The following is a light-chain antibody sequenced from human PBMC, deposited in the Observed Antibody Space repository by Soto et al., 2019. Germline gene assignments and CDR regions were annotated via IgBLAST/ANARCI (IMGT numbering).Light chain of an antibody. CDR2: DVA. Sequence: QYVLTQPASVSDSPGQSITISCTGTSSDVGGSNFVSWYQQHPGNPPKLIIYDVANRPSGVSNRFSGSKSGSTASLIISRLQTEDEADYYCVSYTSSTTYVFGTGTKVTVL. V-gene: IGLV2-14*03. CDR1: SSDVGGSNF. CDR3: VSYTSSTTYV. J-gene: IGLJ1*01.